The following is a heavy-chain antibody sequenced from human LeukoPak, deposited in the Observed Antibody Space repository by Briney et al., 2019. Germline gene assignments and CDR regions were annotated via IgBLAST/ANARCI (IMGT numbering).Heavy chain of an antibody. CDR2: IGSSSSYI. Sequence: GGSLRLSCAASGFTFSSYSMNWVRQAPGKGLEWVSSIGSSSSYIYYADSVKGRFTISRDNAKNSLYLQMNSLRAEDTAVYYCARDQAAAGKNPHRKKYYYYMDVWGKGTTVTVSS. J-gene: IGHJ6*03. D-gene: IGHD6-13*01. CDR1: GFTFSSYS. V-gene: IGHV3-21*01. CDR3: ARDQAAAGKNPHRKKYYYYMDV.